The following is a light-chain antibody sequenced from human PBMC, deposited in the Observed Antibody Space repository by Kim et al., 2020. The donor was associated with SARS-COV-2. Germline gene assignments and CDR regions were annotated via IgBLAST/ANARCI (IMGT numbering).Light chain of an antibody. V-gene: IGLV1-47*02. CDR2: SND. J-gene: IGLJ3*02. Sequence: PRATSIVTGTSSKVGSNYIYCYQLHPGTAPKLLIYSNDQRPAEVPDRFSGSKSGTSASLAISGLRSEDVADYSCARRDDTLSAWVFGGGTKVTVL. CDR3: ARRDDTLSAWV. CDR1: SSKVGSNY.